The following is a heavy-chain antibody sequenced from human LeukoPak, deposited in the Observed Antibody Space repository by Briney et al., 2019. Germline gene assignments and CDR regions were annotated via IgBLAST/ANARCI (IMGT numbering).Heavy chain of an antibody. CDR1: GGSISSGGYS. CDR2: IYHSGST. Sequence: TSETLSLTCAVSGGSISSGGYSWSWIRQPPGKGLEWIGYIYHSGSTYYNPSLKSRVTISVDRSKNQFSLKLSSVTAADTAVYYCARAGYDFWSGYPLDFDYWGQGTLVTVSS. D-gene: IGHD3-3*01. CDR3: ARAGYDFWSGYPLDFDY. V-gene: IGHV4-30-2*01. J-gene: IGHJ4*02.